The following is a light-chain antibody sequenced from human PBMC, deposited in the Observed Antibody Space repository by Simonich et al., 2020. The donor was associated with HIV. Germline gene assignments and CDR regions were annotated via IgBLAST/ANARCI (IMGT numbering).Light chain of an antibody. Sequence: NFMLTQPHSVSESPGKTVTISCTRSSGSNASNSVQWSQQRPGSSPTPLLYVDNQRPSGVPDRFSGSIDSSSNSASLTISGLKTEDEADYYCQSYDSSNLWVFGGGTKLTVL. V-gene: IGLV6-57*01. CDR3: QSYDSSNLWV. CDR2: VDN. J-gene: IGLJ3*02. CDR1: SGSNASNS.